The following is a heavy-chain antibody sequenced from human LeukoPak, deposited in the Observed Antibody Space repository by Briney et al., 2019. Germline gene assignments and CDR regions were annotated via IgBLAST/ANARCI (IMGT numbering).Heavy chain of an antibody. CDR3: APMGAKNFDH. CDR2: INPNTGGT. D-gene: IGHD1-26*01. J-gene: IGHJ4*02. CDR1: GYTFTDYY. Sequence: ASVKVSCKASGYTFTDYYIHWVRQAPGQGLEWLGWINPNTGGTHYVQKFQDRVTMTRDRSIRTAYMEVSRLGSDDTAEYYCAPMGAKNFDHWGQGTLVTVSS. V-gene: IGHV1-2*02.